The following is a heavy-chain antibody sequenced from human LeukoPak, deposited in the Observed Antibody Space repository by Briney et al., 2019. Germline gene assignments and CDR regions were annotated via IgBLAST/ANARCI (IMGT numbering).Heavy chain of an antibody. Sequence: GGSLRLSCAASGFSFSSYGMHWVRQAPGKGLEWVAFIRYDGSNKYYADSVKGRFTISRDNSKNTLYLQMNSLRAEDTAVYYCAKESRAGRAYSYGPFDYWGQGTLVTVSS. D-gene: IGHD5-18*01. J-gene: IGHJ4*02. V-gene: IGHV3-30*02. CDR2: IRYDGSNK. CDR1: GFSFSSYG. CDR3: AKESRAGRAYSYGPFDY.